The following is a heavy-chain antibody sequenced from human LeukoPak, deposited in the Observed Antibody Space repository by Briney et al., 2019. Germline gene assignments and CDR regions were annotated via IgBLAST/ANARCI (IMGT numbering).Heavy chain of an antibody. CDR2: IYHSGST. CDR3: ARVLSSGTDWFDP. CDR1: GGSISSSSYY. V-gene: IGHV4-39*07. J-gene: IGHJ5*02. Sequence: PSETLSLTCTVSGGSISSSSYYWGWIRQPPGKGLEWIGSIYHSGSTYYNPSLKSRVTISVDTSKNQFSLKLSSVTAADTAVYYCARVLSSGTDWFDPWGQGTLVTVSS. D-gene: IGHD6-13*01.